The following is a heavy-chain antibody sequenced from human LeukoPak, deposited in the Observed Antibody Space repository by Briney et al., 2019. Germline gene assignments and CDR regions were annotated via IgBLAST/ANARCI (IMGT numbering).Heavy chain of an antibody. CDR3: ARQDEGSVVRGVIIDY. Sequence: GESLKISCKGSGYSFSSYWIGWVRQMPGKGLEWMGIIYPGDSDTRYSPSFQGQVTMSADKSISTTYLQSSSLKASDTAMYYCARQDEGSVVRGVIIDYWGQGTLVTVSS. D-gene: IGHD3-10*01. CDR1: GYSFSSYW. J-gene: IGHJ4*02. CDR2: IYPGDSDT. V-gene: IGHV5-51*01.